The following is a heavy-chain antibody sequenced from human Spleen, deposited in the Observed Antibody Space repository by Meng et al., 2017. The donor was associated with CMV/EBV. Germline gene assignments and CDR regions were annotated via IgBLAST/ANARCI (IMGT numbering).Heavy chain of an antibody. D-gene: IGHD6-13*01. CDR3: ARSIAAAGFFDY. CDR1: GGSFSGYY. Sequence: QGQLQQWGAGLLKPSETLSLTCAVYGGSFSGYYWSWIRQPPGKGLEWIGEINHSGSTNYNPSLKSRVTISVDTSKNQFSLKLSSVTAADTAVYYCARSIAAAGFFDYWGQGTLVTVSS. J-gene: IGHJ4*02. CDR2: INHSGST. V-gene: IGHV4-34*01.